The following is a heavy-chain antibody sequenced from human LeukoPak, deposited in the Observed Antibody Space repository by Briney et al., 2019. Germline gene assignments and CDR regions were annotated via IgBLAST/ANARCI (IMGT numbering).Heavy chain of an antibody. CDR2: ISGSGGST. J-gene: IGHJ3*02. CDR1: GFTVSSNY. V-gene: IGHV3-23*01. CDR3: AKDPTGIAAADHDAFDI. D-gene: IGHD6-13*01. Sequence: PGGSLRLSCAASGFTVSSNYMSWVRQAPGKGLEWVSAISGSGGSTYYADSVKGRFTISRDNSKNTLYLQMNSLRAEDTAVYYCAKDPTGIAAADHDAFDILGQGTMVTLSS.